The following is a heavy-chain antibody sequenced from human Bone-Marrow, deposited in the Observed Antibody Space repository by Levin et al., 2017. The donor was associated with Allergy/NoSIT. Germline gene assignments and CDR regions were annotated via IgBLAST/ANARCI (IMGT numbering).Heavy chain of an antibody. CDR3: ARVGAMAFDGFDT. D-gene: IGHD4/OR15-4a*01. CDR2: IYPGGAT. J-gene: IGHJ3*02. Sequence: PGGSLRLSCAASGLSVTSHYMTWVRQAPGKGLEWVSVIYPGGATYYADSMKGRLTLSRDNSRNTMYLQINSLRAEDTALYYCARVGAMAFDGFDTWGQGTTVIVSS. V-gene: IGHV3-53*01. CDR1: GLSVTSHY.